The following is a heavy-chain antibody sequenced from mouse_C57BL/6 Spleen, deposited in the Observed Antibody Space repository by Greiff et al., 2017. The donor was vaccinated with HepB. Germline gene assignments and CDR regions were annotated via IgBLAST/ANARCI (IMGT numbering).Heavy chain of an antibody. CDR1: GFTFSDAW. J-gene: IGHJ3*01. V-gene: IGHV6-6*01. Sequence: EVMLVESGGGLVQPGGSMKLSCAASGFTFSDAWMDWVRQSPEKGLEWVAEIRNKANNHATYYAESVKGRFTISRDDSKSSVYLQMNSLRAEDTGIYYCTRPPYDYDAWFAYWGQGTLVTVSA. CDR2: IRNKANNHAT. D-gene: IGHD2-4*01. CDR3: TRPPYDYDAWFAY.